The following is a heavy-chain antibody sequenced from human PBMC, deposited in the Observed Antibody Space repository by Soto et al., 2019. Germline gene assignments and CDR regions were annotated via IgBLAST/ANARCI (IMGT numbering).Heavy chain of an antibody. J-gene: IGHJ5*02. V-gene: IGHV4-31*02. CDR1: GGSISSGGYY. CDR3: ARAGIAAAGSSSWFDP. D-gene: IGHD6-13*01. CDR2: IYYSGSS. Sequence: PSETLSLTCTVSGGSISSGGYYWSWIRQHPGKCLEWIGYIYYSGSSYYNPSLKSRVTISVDTSKNQFSLKLSSVTAADTAVYYCARAGIAAAGSSSWFDPWGQGTLVTVSS.